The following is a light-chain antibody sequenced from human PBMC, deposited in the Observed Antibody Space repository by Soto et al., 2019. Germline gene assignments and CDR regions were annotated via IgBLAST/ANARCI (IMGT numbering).Light chain of an antibody. CDR3: QQRNYWQVT. J-gene: IGKJ5*01. CDR1: QDIYKY. Sequence: DIQMTQSPSSLSAAVGDRVTFTCQASQDIYKYLNWYQQKPGKAPKLLIYDVSNRATGVPARFSGSGSGSDFTLTISSLEPEDFAIYYCQQRNYWQVTFGQGTRLEIK. CDR2: DVS. V-gene: IGKV1-33*01.